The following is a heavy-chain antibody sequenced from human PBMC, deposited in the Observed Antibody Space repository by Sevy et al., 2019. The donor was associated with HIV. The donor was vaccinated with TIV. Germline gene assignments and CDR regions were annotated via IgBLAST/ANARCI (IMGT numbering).Heavy chain of an antibody. CDR1: GFTFSTYA. D-gene: IGHD3-10*01. CDR3: AKDRVSGTYYTGDFDY. Sequence: GFLRLSCAASGFTFSTYAMTWVRQAPGKGLEWVSVISYSGGSTYYADSVRGQFTISRDNSKNTLYLQMNSLRVEDTAVYYCAKDRVSGTYYTGDFDYWGQGTLVTVSS. V-gene: IGHV3-23*01. CDR2: ISYSGGST. J-gene: IGHJ4*02.